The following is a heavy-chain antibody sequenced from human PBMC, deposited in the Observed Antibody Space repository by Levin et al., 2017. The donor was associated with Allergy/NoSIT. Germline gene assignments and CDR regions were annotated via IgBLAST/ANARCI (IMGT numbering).Heavy chain of an antibody. J-gene: IGHJ4*02. D-gene: IGHD1-20*01. CDR3: AKGRYPYNWNDALDY. V-gene: IGHV3-30*18. CDR2: VSYDGSSD. Sequence: SGGSLRLSCVASGFTFSNYGMHWVRQAPGKGLEWVAVVSYDGSSDYYADSVRGRFTISRDNSKNTLYLQMSRLRTEDMAVYYCAKGRYPYNWNDALDYWGQGTPVTVSS. CDR1: GFTFSNYG.